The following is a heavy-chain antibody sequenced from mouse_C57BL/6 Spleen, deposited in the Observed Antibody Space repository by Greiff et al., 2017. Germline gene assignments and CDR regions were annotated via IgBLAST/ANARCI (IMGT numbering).Heavy chain of an antibody. D-gene: IGHD2-10*01. Sequence: QVQLQQSGPELVKPGASVKISCKASGYAFSSSWMNWVKQRPGKGLEWIGRIYPGDGDTNYNEKFKGKATLTADKSSSTAYMPLSSLTSEDSAVYFCASQAYQDFDYWGQGTTLTVSS. J-gene: IGHJ2*01. CDR1: GYAFSSSW. CDR3: ASQAYQDFDY. CDR2: IYPGDGDT. V-gene: IGHV1-82*01.